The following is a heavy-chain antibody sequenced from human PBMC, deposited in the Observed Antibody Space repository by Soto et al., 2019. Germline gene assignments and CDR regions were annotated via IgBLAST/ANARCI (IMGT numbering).Heavy chain of an antibody. CDR3: ASLPLSSGWFFPRSDY. CDR2: INHSGST. J-gene: IGHJ4*02. D-gene: IGHD6-19*01. Sequence: SETLSLTCAVYGGSFSGYYWSWIRQPPGKGLEWIGEINHSGSTNYNPSLKSRVTISVDTSKNQFSLKLSSVTAADTAVYYCASLPLSSGWFFPRSDYWGQGTLATFS. CDR1: GGSFSGYY. V-gene: IGHV4-34*09.